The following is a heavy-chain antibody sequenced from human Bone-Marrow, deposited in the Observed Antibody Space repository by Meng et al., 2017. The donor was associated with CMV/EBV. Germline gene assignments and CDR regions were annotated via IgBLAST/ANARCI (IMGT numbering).Heavy chain of an antibody. CDR2: MNPNRGNT. CDR1: GYTFSYYD. Sequence: ASVKVSCKASGYTFSYYDIIWVRQASGQGLEWVGWMNPNRGNTAYAQKFQGRVTMTRDTSTSIAYMELSSLRSGDTAVYYCARSYPRGNYYYYGMDVWGQGTTVTVSS. D-gene: IGHD2-2*02. V-gene: IGHV1-8*01. J-gene: IGHJ6*02. CDR3: ARSYPRGNYYYYGMDV.